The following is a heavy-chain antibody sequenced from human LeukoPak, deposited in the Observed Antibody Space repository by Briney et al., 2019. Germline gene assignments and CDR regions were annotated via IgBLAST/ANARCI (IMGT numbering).Heavy chain of an antibody. V-gene: IGHV3-48*01. Sequence: GGSLRLSCAASGFTFNSYTMNWVRQAPGKGLEWISYISRTGTTIYYADSVKGRFTISRDNSKNTVYLQMNSLRAEDTAVYYCAKDRRRSGGDYYYYYMDVWGKGTTVTVSS. CDR3: AKDRRRSGGDYYYYYMDV. J-gene: IGHJ6*03. D-gene: IGHD2-21*01. CDR1: GFTFNSYT. CDR2: ISRTGTTI.